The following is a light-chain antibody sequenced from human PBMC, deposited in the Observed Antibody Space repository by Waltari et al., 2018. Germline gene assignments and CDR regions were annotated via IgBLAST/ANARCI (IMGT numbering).Light chain of an antibody. Sequence: SYVLTQPPSVSVAPGQTARITCGGNNIGSKSVHWYQQKPGQAPVLVVYDNSDRPSGIPEGVSGSNSGNTATLTISRVEAGDEADYYCQVWDITSDHFVFGTGTKVTVL. J-gene: IGLJ1*01. CDR2: DNS. CDR1: NIGSKS. V-gene: IGLV3-21*02. CDR3: QVWDITSDHFV.